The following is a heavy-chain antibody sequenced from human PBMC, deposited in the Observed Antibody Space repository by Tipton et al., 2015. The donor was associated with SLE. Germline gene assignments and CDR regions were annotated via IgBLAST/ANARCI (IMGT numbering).Heavy chain of an antibody. CDR1: GGSISSHY. D-gene: IGHD6-6*01. V-gene: IGHV4-59*11. CDR2: IYNSGST. J-gene: IGHJ3*02. CDR3: ARFIISSSDAFDI. Sequence: TLSLTCTVSGGSISSHYWSWIRQPPGKGLEWIGYIYNSGSTSYNPALKSRVTISVDTSKNQFSLKLSSVTAADTAVYYCARFIISSSDAFDIWGQGTMVTVSS.